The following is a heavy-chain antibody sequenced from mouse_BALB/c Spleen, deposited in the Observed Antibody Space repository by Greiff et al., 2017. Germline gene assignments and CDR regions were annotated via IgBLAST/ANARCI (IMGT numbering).Heavy chain of an antibody. CDR2: ISSGSSTI. CDR3: ATYDGSSGTDYAMDD. D-gene: IGHD1-1*01. Sequence: DVHLVESGGGLVQPGGSRKLSCAASGFTFSSFGMHWVRQAPEKGLEWVAYISSGSSTIYYADTVKGRFTISRDNPKNTLFLQMTSLRSEDTAMYDCATYDGSSGTDYAMDDWGQGTSVTVSS. CDR1: GFTFSSFG. J-gene: IGHJ4*01. V-gene: IGHV5-17*02.